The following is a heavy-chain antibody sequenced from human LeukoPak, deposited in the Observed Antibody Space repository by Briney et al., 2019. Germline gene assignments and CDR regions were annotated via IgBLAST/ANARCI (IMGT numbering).Heavy chain of an antibody. Sequence: GGSLRLSCAASGFTFSSYAMHWVRQAPGKGLEWVAIISYDGSNKYYADSVKGRFTISRDNSKSTLYLQMNSLRAEDTAVYYCARVSSGWYSAFDYWGQGTLVTVSS. V-gene: IGHV3-30-3*01. J-gene: IGHJ4*02. CDR3: ARVSSGWYSAFDY. CDR1: GFTFSSYA. CDR2: ISYDGSNK. D-gene: IGHD6-19*01.